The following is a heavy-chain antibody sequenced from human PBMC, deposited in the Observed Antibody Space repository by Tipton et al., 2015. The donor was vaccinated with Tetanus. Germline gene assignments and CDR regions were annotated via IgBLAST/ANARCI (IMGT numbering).Heavy chain of an antibody. D-gene: IGHD2-21*02. Sequence: TLSLTCTVSGGSINSGTFYWDWIRQTPGKGLEWIGNIYYNGNTLQNPSLKSRVTMSLDKSKNKFSLKLRSVTAADTAFYYCSRTAVNWFDPWGPGILVSVSS. CDR3: SRTAVNWFDP. CDR1: GGSINSGTFY. J-gene: IGHJ5*02. CDR2: IYYNGNT. V-gene: IGHV4-39*01.